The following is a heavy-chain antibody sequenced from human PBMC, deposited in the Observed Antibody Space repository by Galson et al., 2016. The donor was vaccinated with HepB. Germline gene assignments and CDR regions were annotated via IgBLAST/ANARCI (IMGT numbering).Heavy chain of an antibody. CDR2: ISGGGTNT. CDR1: GFTFSDYA. CDR3: AKERLAISAIGYFDY. Sequence: SLRLSCAASGFTFSDYAMSWVRQAPGKGLEWVSDISGGGTNTNYAASVKGRFTVSRDNSKNMLYMEMNSLRAEDTAIYYCAKERLAISAIGYFDYWGQGTLVAVSS. D-gene: IGHD3-3*01. V-gene: IGHV3-23*01. J-gene: IGHJ4*02.